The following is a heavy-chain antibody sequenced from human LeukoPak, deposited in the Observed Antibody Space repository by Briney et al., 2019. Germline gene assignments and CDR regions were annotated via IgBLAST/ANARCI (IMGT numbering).Heavy chain of an antibody. V-gene: IGHV4-59*08. CDR3: ARRVSVGGMLRLDP. CDR1: GGSISGYY. D-gene: IGHD2-15*01. J-gene: IGHJ5*02. Sequence: SETLSLTCTVSGGSISGYYWTWVRQPPGKGLEWVGYIYDSASTIYNPSLKSRVTISLPTSTNQFSLNLSSVTAADTAVYYCARRVSVGGMLRLDPWGQGILVTVSS. CDR2: IYDSAST.